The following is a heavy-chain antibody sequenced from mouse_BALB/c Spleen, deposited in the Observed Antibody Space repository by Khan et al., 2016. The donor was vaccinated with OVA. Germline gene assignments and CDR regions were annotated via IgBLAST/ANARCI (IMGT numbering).Heavy chain of an antibody. CDR2: INPGSDNT. Sequence: QVQLKQSGAELVRPGTSVKVSCKPSGYAFTNYLIDWIKQRPGQGLEWIGVINPGSDNTNYNENFKGKATLTADKSSSTAYMQLSSLTSDDSAVFFCARSGGYGDALDYWGQGASVTVSS. CDR3: ARSGGYGDALDY. V-gene: IGHV1-54*01. J-gene: IGHJ4*01. CDR1: GYAFTNYL. D-gene: IGHD2-2*01.